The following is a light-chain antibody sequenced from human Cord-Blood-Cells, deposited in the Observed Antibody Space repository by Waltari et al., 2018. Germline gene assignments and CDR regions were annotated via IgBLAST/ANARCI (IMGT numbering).Light chain of an antibody. V-gene: IGLV2-23*02. CDR2: EVS. J-gene: IGLJ1*01. Sequence: QSALTQPASVSGSPGQSLTISCPGTSSYVGSYNLVSWYQQHPGKAPKLMIYEVSKRPSGVSNRFSGSKSGNTASLTISGLQAEDEADYYCCSYAGSSTYYVFGTGTKVTVL. CDR1: SSYVGSYNL. CDR3: CSYAGSSTYYV.